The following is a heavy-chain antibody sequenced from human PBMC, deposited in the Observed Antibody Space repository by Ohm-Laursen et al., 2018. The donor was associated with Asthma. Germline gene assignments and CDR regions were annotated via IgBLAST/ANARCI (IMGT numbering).Heavy chain of an antibody. CDR1: GGSISSYY. D-gene: IGHD2-15*01. CDR3: ARGSSFEKHSFDI. J-gene: IGHJ3*02. Sequence: GTLSLTWTVSGGSISSYYWTWIRQPPGKGLEWIGYIYYSGSTYYNPSLWSRVTISVDTSKSQFSLRLSSVTAADTAVYYCARGSSFEKHSFDIWGQGTMVTVSS. V-gene: IGHV4-59*06. CDR2: IYYSGST.